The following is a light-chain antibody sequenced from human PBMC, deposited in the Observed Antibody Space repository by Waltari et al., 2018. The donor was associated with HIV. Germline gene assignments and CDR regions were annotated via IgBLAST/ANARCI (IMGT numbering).Light chain of an antibody. CDR2: KDS. J-gene: IGLJ3*02. CDR3: QSADSSGTYPWV. V-gene: IGLV3-25*03. CDR1: AVLKHY. Sequence: SYELTQPPSVSVSPGQTARITCSGEAVLKHYAYWYQQKPGQAPGLVIYKDSERPSGIPERFSGSSSGTTVTLTISGVQAEDEADYYCQSADSSGTYPWVFGGGTKLTVL.